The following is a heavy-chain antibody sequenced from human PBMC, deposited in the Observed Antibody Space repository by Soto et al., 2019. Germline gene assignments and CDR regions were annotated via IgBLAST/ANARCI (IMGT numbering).Heavy chain of an antibody. Sequence: QVQLVQSGAEVKKPGSSVKVSCKASGGTFSSYTITWVRQAPGQGLEWMGRIIPILGIANDAQKFQGRVTITADKSTSTAHMELSSLRSEDTAVYYCAREGYCSSTSCYSLDYWGQGTLVTVSS. CDR3: AREGYCSSTSCYSLDY. CDR2: IIPILGIA. V-gene: IGHV1-69*08. CDR1: GGTFSSYT. D-gene: IGHD2-2*01. J-gene: IGHJ4*02.